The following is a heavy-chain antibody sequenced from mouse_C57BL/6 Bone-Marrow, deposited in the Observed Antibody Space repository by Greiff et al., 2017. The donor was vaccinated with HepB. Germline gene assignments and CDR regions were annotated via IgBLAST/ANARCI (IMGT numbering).Heavy chain of an antibody. CDR3: AVLRYNY. D-gene: IGHD1-1*01. Sequence: EVKLMESGGDLVKPGGSLKLSCAASGFTFSSYGMSWVRQTPDKRLEWVATISSGGSYTYYPDSVKGRFTIARDKAKNTLYLQMSSLKSEDTAMYYCAVLRYNYWGQGTTLTVS. J-gene: IGHJ2*01. V-gene: IGHV5-6*01. CDR1: GFTFSSYG. CDR2: ISSGGSYT.